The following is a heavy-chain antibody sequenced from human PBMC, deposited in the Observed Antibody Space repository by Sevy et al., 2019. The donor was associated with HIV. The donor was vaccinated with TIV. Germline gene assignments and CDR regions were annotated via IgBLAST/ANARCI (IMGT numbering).Heavy chain of an antibody. J-gene: IGHJ4*02. Sequence: GGSLRLSCAASGIAFSTYAMFWVRQAPGKGLEWVSSISAGGYSTYYGDSVKGRFTLSRDNSRNTLDLKMNSLRADDTAVYYCAKDFSDVYYYDSSATVDYWGQGTLVTVSS. CDR2: ISAGGYST. CDR3: AKDFSDVYYYDSSATVDY. V-gene: IGHV3-23*01. D-gene: IGHD3-22*01. CDR1: GIAFSTYA.